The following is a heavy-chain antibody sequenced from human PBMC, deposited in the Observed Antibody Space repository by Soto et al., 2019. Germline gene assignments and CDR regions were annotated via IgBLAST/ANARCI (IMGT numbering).Heavy chain of an antibody. CDR2: ISGSGGST. V-gene: IGHV3-23*01. CDR1: GFTFRSYA. CDR3: PRDLVVPPTMVPGVRPIGMDV. D-gene: IGHD3-10*01. Sequence: GSLRLSCSASGFTFRSYAMSWVRHAPWNGLEWGSAISGSGGSTYYSDSVKGRFTISRDNSKNTLYLQMNSLRDEDTAVYYCPRDLVVPPTMVPGVRPIGMDVWGKGTTVTVSS. J-gene: IGHJ6*04.